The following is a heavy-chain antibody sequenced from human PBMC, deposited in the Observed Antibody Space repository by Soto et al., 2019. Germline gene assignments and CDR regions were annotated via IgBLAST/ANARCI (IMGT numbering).Heavy chain of an antibody. D-gene: IGHD3-10*01. J-gene: IGHJ5*02. CDR3: ASIHYYGSGSFWFDP. V-gene: IGHV4-4*02. CDR2: IYHSGST. CDR1: GGSISSSNW. Sequence: SETLSLTCAVSGGSISSSNWWSWVRQPPGMGLEWIGQIYHSGSTNYNPSLKSRVTISVDKSKNQFSLNLRSVTAVDTAVYYCASIHYYGSGSFWFDPWGQGTLVTVSS.